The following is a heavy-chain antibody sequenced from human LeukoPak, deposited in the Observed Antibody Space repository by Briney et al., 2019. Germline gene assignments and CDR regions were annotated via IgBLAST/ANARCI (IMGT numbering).Heavy chain of an antibody. CDR1: GFTFSNYA. D-gene: IGHD3-16*01. J-gene: IGHJ4*02. V-gene: IGHV3-23*01. Sequence: GGSLRLSCTPSGFTFSNYAMSWVRQAPGKGLEWVSTISDSGSSTFYTDSVEGRFTISRDSSKNTVYLQMNSLRVEDTAVYYCPRKQAIGYAPLDYWGQGTLVTVSS. CDR3: PRKQAIGYAPLDY. CDR2: ISDSGSST.